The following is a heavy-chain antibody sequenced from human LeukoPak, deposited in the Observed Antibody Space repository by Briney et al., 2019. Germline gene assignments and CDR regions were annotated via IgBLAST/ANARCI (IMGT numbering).Heavy chain of an antibody. CDR2: IKQDGSEK. CDR3: ARGFYYYDSSEAFDY. V-gene: IGHV3-7*03. D-gene: IGHD3-22*01. CDR1: GFTFSSYW. Sequence: GGSLRLSCAASGFTFSSYWMSWVRQAPGKGLEWVANIKQDGSEKYYVDSVKGRFTISRDNAKNTLYLQMNSLRAEDTAVYYCARGFYYYDSSEAFDYWGQGTLVTVSS. J-gene: IGHJ4*02.